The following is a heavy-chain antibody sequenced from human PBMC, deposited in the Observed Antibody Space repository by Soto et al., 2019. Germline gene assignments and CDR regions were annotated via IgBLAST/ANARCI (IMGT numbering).Heavy chain of an antibody. CDR3: AREYCSSASCYGPDF. J-gene: IGHJ4*02. V-gene: IGHV1-18*01. Sequence: ASGKVSCKASGYSLTSYGISWVRQAPGQGLEWMGWISGHDGNTKYTQKLQGRVTVTTDTSTSTAYMDLRSLRSDDTAVYYCAREYCSSASCYGPDFWGQGTLVTVSS. CDR1: GYSLTSYG. D-gene: IGHD2-2*01. CDR2: ISGHDGNT.